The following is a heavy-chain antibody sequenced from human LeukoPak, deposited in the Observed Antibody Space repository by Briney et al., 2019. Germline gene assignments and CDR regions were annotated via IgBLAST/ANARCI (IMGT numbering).Heavy chain of an antibody. J-gene: IGHJ6*02. Sequence: SSETLSLTCTVSGGSISSYYWSWIRQPPGKGLEWIGYIYYSGSTNYNPSLKSRVTISVDTSKNQFSLKLSSVTAADTAVYYCARRTVSIVGATPLYYYYGMDVWGQGTTVTVSS. CDR1: GGSISSYY. D-gene: IGHD1-26*01. V-gene: IGHV4-59*01. CDR3: ARRTVSIVGATPLYYYYGMDV. CDR2: IYYSGST.